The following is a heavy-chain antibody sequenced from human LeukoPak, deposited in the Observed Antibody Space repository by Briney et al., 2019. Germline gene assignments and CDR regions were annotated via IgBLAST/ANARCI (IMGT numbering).Heavy chain of an antibody. CDR3: ARVDSSGWYY. D-gene: IGHD6-19*01. Sequence: GRSLRLSCAASGFTFSSYSMNWVRQAPGKGLEWVSSISSSSSYIYYADSVKGRFTISRDNAKNSLYLQMNSRRVEDTAVYYCARVDSSGWYYWGQGTLVTVSS. V-gene: IGHV3-21*01. J-gene: IGHJ4*02. CDR2: ISSSSSYI. CDR1: GFTFSSYS.